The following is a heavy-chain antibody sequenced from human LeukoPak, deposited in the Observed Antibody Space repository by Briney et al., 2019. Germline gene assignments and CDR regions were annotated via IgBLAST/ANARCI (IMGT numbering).Heavy chain of an antibody. Sequence: GRSLRLSCAASGFIFSSYGMHWVRQAPGKGLEWVAVISYDGSNKYYADSVKGRFTISRDSSKNTLYLQMNSLRAEDTAVYYCAKDWGVVVVAATYFDYWGQGTLVTVSS. V-gene: IGHV3-30*18. CDR2: ISYDGSNK. CDR3: AKDWGVVVVAATYFDY. D-gene: IGHD2-15*01. CDR1: GFIFSSYG. J-gene: IGHJ4*02.